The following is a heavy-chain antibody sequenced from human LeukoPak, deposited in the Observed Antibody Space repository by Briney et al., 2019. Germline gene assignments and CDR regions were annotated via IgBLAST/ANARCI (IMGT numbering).Heavy chain of an antibody. CDR3: ARGLRYFDWLLPFDY. CDR1: GFTFSSYA. Sequence: GGSLRLSCAASGFTFSSYAMHWVRQAPGKGLEWVAVISYDGSNKYYADSVKGRFTISRGNSKNTLYLQMNSLRAEDTAVYYCARGLRYFDWLLPFDYWGQGTLVTVSS. J-gene: IGHJ4*02. V-gene: IGHV3-30*04. D-gene: IGHD3-9*01. CDR2: ISYDGSNK.